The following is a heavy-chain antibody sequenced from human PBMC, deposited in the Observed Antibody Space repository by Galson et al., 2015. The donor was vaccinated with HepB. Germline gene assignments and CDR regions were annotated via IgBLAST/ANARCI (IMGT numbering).Heavy chain of an antibody. CDR3: AKVGGSGSYSDYFDY. CDR1: GFTFSSYA. J-gene: IGHJ4*02. D-gene: IGHD3-10*01. Sequence: SLRLSCAASGFTFSSYAMSWVRQAPGKGLEWVSGIRDGGYTTYYADSVKGRFTISRGNSRNTLFLQMNSLRGEDTAVYYCAKVGGSGSYSDYFDYWGQGTLVTVSS. V-gene: IGHV3-23*01. CDR2: IRDGGYTT.